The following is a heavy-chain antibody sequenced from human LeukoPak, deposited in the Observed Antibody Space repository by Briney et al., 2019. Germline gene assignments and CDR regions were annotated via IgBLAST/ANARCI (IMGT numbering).Heavy chain of an antibody. CDR1: GFTFSTYW. CDR2: INPDGRST. CDR3: TRDFESATGY. Sequence: PGGTLRLTCGASGFTFSTYWMHWVRQAPGKGLEWVSRINPDGRSTTYAASVRGRSTISRDNAKNTLYLQMNMLRSEDTAVYYCTRDFESATGYWGQVTLVTVSS. D-gene: IGHD3-9*01. V-gene: IGHV3-74*03. J-gene: IGHJ4*02.